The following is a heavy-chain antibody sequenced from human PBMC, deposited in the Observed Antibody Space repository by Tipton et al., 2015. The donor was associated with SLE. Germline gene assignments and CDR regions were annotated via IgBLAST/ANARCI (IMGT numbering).Heavy chain of an antibody. D-gene: IGHD5-24*01. CDR1: GGSISSHY. V-gene: IGHV4-59*11. Sequence: TLSLTCTVSGGSISSHYWSWIRQPPGEGLEWIGYIYYSGSTNYNPSLKSRVTISVDTSKNQFSLKLSSVTAADTAVYYCAREQWLQSAPFDYWGQGTLVTVSS. J-gene: IGHJ4*02. CDR2: IYYSGST. CDR3: AREQWLQSAPFDY.